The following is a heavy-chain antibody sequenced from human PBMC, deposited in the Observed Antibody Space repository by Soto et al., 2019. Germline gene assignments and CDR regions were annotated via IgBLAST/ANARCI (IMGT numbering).Heavy chain of an antibody. CDR3: ARSPDSSGYYPRWYYSEMDA. Sequence: SLSLSRTGYPGPDTIRPAPYISHWIPQPPPQGLECIGHTYHSGTHYHNPSLKSRVTISVDKSTTQFSLKLSCVTAADTAVYYCARSPDSSGYYPRWYYSEMDARGQGATVTVS. V-gene: IGHV4-30-2*01. CDR2: TYHSGTH. J-gene: IGHJ6*02. CDR1: PDTIRPAPYI. D-gene: IGHD3-22*01.